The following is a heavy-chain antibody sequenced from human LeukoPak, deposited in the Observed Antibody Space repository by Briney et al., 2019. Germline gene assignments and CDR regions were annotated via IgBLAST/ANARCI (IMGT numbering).Heavy chain of an antibody. J-gene: IGHJ6*04. Sequence: ASVKVSCKASGYTFTSYYMHWVRQAPGQGLEWMGIINPSGGSTSYAQKFQGRVTMTRDTSTSTVYMELSSLRSEDTAVYHCARDLGIAVAGDYYYYGMDVWGKGTTVTVSS. CDR1: GYTFTSYY. D-gene: IGHD6-19*01. CDR3: ARDLGIAVAGDYYYYGMDV. CDR2: INPSGGST. V-gene: IGHV1-46*01.